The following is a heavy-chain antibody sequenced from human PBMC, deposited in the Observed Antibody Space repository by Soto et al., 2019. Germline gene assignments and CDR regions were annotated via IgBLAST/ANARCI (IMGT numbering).Heavy chain of an antibody. Sequence: GGSLRLSCLGSGFTFSNAWINWVRQAPGKGLEWVGRIKSKPDGGTTDYAAPVKGRFTISRDDSKNSVYLQMNSLKTEDTALYYCVTGQYCDYCGQGPLVTVYS. CDR1: GFTFSNAW. CDR2: IKSKPDGGTT. CDR3: VTGQYCDY. V-gene: IGHV3-15*01. J-gene: IGHJ4*02.